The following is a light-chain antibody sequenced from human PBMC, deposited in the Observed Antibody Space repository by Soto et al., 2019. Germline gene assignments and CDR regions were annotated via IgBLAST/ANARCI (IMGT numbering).Light chain of an antibody. CDR2: EVS. CDR1: SSDVGGYNY. J-gene: IGLJ2*01. CDR3: SSYTSSSTLGV. V-gene: IGLV2-14*01. Sequence: VLTQPASVSGSPGQSITISCTGTSSDVGGYNYVSWYQQHPGKAPKLMIYEVSNRPSGVSNRFSGSKSGNTASLTISGLQAEDEADYYCSSYTSSSTLGVFGGGTKLTVL.